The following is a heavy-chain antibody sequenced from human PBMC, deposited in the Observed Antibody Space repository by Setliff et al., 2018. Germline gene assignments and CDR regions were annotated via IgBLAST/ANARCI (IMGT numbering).Heavy chain of an antibody. J-gene: IGHJ6*02. CDR1: GFTFSSYA. V-gene: IGHV3-23*01. D-gene: IGHD3-10*01. CDR2: ISGSGGST. CDR3: AKDGRWFGELFPYYYYYYGMDV. Sequence: GGSLRLSCAASGFTFSSYAMSWVRQAPGKGLEWVSAISGSGGSTYYADSVKGRFTISRDNSKNTLYLQMNSLRAEDTAVYYCAKDGRWFGELFPYYYYYYGMDVWGQGTTVTVS.